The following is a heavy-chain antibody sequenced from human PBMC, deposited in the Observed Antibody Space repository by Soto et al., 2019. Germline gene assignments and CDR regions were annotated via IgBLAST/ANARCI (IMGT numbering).Heavy chain of an antibody. CDR1: GFTFDDYA. CDR2: ISWDGGST. J-gene: IGHJ6*02. D-gene: IGHD1-26*01. CDR3: AKVRGATTSHYYYSINV. V-gene: IGHV3-43D*04. Sequence: GGSLRLSCAASGFTFDDYAMHWVRQAPGKGLEWVSLISWDGGSTYYADSVKGRFTISRDNSKNSLYLQMNSLRAEDTALYYCAKVRGATTSHYYYSINVCRQAPTVTVSS.